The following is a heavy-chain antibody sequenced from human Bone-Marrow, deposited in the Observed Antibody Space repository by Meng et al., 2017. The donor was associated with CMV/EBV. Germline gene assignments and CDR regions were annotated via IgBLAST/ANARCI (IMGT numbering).Heavy chain of an antibody. Sequence: GESLKISCAASGFTFSSYNMNWVRQAPRKGLEWVSSITSGSGHIYYADSVKGRFTISRDNANNSLYLQLNSLRAEDTAVYDCATDLGKIASRPGAFNIWGQGTVVTVSS. CDR2: ITSGSGHI. CDR1: GFTFSSYN. V-gene: IGHV3-21*01. D-gene: IGHD6-6*01. CDR3: ATDLGKIASRPGAFNI. J-gene: IGHJ3*02.